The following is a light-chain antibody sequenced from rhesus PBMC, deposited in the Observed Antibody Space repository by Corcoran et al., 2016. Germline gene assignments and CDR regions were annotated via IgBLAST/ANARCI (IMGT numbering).Light chain of an antibody. J-gene: IGKJ3*01. CDR1: QGISSS. V-gene: IGKV1-28*01. CDR3: LQHNSYPFT. CDR2: AAT. Sequence: DIQMTQSPSSLSASVGDTVTITCRASQGISSSLNWFQQKPGKTPKLRIYAATSLESGVPSRFSGSGSGIEFTLTISSLQPEDVAAYYCLQHNSYPFTFGPGTKLDIK.